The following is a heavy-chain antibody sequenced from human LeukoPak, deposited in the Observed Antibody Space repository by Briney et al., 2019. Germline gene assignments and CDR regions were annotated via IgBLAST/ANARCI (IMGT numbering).Heavy chain of an antibody. Sequence: PSETLSLTCTVSGGSISSSSYYWGWIRQPPGKGLEWIGSIYYSGSTNYNPSLKSRVTISVDTSKNQFSLKLSSVTAADTAVYYCARLTLRSGRRWSGPYYFDYWGQGTLVTVSS. D-gene: IGHD3-3*01. CDR2: IYYSGST. V-gene: IGHV4-39*07. CDR3: ARLTLRSGRRWSGPYYFDY. J-gene: IGHJ4*02. CDR1: GGSISSSSYY.